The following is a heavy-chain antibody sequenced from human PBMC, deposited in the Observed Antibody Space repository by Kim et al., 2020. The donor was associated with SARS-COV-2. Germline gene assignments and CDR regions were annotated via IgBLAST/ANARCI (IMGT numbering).Heavy chain of an antibody. Sequence: AQKFQGRVTITAEESTNTASMELSSLRSEDTAVYYCARDPHPRFWFGELWGHGTLVTVSS. CDR3: ARDPHPRFWFGEL. J-gene: IGHJ4*01. D-gene: IGHD3-10*01. V-gene: IGHV1-69*01.